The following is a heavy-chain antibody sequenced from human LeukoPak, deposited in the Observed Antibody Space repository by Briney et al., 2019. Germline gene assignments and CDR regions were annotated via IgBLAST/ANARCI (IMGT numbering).Heavy chain of an antibody. V-gene: IGHV1-69*05. CDR3: ARKRGDYFDY. D-gene: IGHD3-16*01. Sequence: ASVKVSCKASGGTFSSYAISWVRQAPGQGLEWMGWIIPIFGTANYAQKFQGRVTITTDESTSTAYMELSSLRSEDTAVYYCARKRGDYFDYWGQGTLVTVSS. CDR1: GGTFSSYA. J-gene: IGHJ4*02. CDR2: IIPIFGTA.